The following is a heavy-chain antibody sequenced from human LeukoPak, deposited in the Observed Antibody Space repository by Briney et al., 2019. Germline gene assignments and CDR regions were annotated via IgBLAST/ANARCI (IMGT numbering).Heavy chain of an antibody. J-gene: IGHJ4*02. CDR3: ARDRFLEWLPDQYYFDY. D-gene: IGHD3-3*01. V-gene: IGHV3-7*03. Sequence: PGGSLRLSCAASGFTFSSYWMSWVRQAPGKGLEWVANIKQDGSEKYYVDSVKGRFTISRDNAKNSLYLQMNSLRAEDTAVYYCARDRFLEWLPDQYYFDYWGQGTLVTVS. CDR2: IKQDGSEK. CDR1: GFTFSSYW.